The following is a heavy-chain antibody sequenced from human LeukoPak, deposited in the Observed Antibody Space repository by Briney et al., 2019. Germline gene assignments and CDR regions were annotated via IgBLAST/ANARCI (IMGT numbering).Heavy chain of an antibody. V-gene: IGHV1-2*02. J-gene: IGHJ4*02. Sequence: ASVKVSCKASGYIFTDYYLHWVRQAPGQGLEWMGWINPDSGDTNFAQKFQGRVTMTRDTSISTAYMELSRLRSDDTAVYYCARVVDYYDSSGYFKYWGQGTLVTVSS. CDR1: GYIFTDYY. CDR3: ARVVDYYDSSGYFKY. D-gene: IGHD3-22*01. CDR2: INPDSGDT.